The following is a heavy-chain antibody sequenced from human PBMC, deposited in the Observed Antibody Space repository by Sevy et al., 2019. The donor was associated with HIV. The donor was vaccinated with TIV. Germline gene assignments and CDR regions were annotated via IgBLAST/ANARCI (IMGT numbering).Heavy chain of an antibody. V-gene: IGHV3-23*01. J-gene: IGHJ4*02. Sequence: GGSLRLSCAASGFTFSSYAMSWVRQAPGKGLEWVSAISGSGGSTYNADSVKGRVTSSRDNSKNTRYLQMNSLRAEDTAVYYCAKGRGGNYGDYFTYFDYWGQGTLVTVSS. CDR3: AKGRGGNYGDYFTYFDY. CDR2: ISGSGGST. D-gene: IGHD4-17*01. CDR1: GFTFSSYA.